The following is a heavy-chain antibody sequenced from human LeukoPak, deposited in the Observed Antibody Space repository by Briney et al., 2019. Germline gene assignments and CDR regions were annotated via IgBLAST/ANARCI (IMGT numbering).Heavy chain of an antibody. CDR3: SRESGAFCPFGY. CDR1: GGSISSTNW. V-gene: IGHV4-4*02. D-gene: IGHD1-26*01. J-gene: IGHJ4*02. Sequence: SETLSLTCGVSGGSISSTNWWSWVRQSPGQGLEWIGEISLTGQTNYNPSLSGRVTMLLDESSNHLSLHLASVTAADTATYYCSRESGAFCPFGYWGQGTLVIVPS. CDR2: ISLTGQT.